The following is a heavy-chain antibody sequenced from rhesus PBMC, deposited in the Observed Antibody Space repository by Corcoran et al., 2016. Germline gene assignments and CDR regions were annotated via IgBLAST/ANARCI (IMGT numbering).Heavy chain of an antibody. CDR2: IYGSGGST. CDR1: GGSISASYY. V-gene: IGHV4-92*01. J-gene: IGHJ6*01. D-gene: IGHD6S26*01. CDR3: ARRFSSGWSDYYGLDS. Sequence: QVQLQESGPGLVKPSETLSLPCTVSGGSISASYYWNWILHPPGKGLEWMGRIYGSGGSTSYNPSLKSRVTISKDTSKNQFSLKLSSVTAADTAVYYCARRFSSGWSDYYGLDSWGQGVVVTVSS.